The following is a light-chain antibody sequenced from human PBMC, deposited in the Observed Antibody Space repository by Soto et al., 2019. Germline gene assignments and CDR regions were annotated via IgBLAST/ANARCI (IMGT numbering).Light chain of an antibody. Sequence: ELVLTQSPGTLSLSPGGRATLSFRASQSVSSNYLAWYQQKPGQAPRLLIYGASSRATGIPDRFSGSGSGTDFTLTISRLEPEDFAVYYCQQYGSSPTFGQGTKGDI. CDR3: QQYGSSPT. CDR1: QSVSSNY. V-gene: IGKV3-20*01. CDR2: GAS. J-gene: IGKJ1*01.